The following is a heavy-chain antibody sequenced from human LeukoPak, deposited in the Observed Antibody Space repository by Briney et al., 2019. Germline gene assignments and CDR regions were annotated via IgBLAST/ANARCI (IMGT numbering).Heavy chain of an antibody. CDR3: ASPLSDIGGFDY. CDR2: IYYSGST. J-gene: IGHJ4*02. CDR1: GGSISSYY. Sequence: PSETLSLTCTVSGGSISSYYWSWTRQPPGKGLEWIGYIYYSGSTNHNPSLKSRVTISVDTSKNQFSLKLSSVTAADTAVYYCASPLSDIGGFDYWGQGTLVTVSS. D-gene: IGHD3-10*01. V-gene: IGHV4-59*01.